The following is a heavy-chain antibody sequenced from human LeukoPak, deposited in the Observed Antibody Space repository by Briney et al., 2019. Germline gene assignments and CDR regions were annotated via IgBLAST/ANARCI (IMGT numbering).Heavy chain of an antibody. V-gene: IGHV3-49*04. CDR2: IRSKAYGGTT. Sequence: GGSLRLSCTASGFTFGDYAMSWVRQAPGKGLEWVGFIRSKAYGGTTEYAASVKGRFTISRDDSKSIAYLQMNSLKTEDTAVYYCTRDSAIHYYDILTGYYYFDYWGQGTLVTVSS. CDR1: GFTFGDYA. D-gene: IGHD3-9*01. CDR3: TRDSAIHYYDILTGYYYFDY. J-gene: IGHJ4*02.